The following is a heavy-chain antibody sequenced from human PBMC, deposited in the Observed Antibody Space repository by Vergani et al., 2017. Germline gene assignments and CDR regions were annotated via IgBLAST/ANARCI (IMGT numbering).Heavy chain of an antibody. D-gene: IGHD1-1*01. Sequence: QVHLVESGGGVVQPGRSLRLSCVVPGFTSSYYGMHWVRQAPGKGLEWVAVISYDGTQKFYADSVKGRFTISRDNSKSSLYLQMNRLRTEDTAVYYCATKSCGTPGCQIGYFREWGQGTLVTVSS. J-gene: IGHJ1*01. CDR3: ATKSCGTPGCQIGYFRE. V-gene: IGHV3-30*03. CDR2: ISYDGTQK. CDR1: GFTSSYYG.